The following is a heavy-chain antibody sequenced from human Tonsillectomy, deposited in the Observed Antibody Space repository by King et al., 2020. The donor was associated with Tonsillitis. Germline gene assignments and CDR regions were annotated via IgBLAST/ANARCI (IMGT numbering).Heavy chain of an antibody. CDR2: IYHSGTT. CDR1: GGSINSDNW. V-gene: IGHV4-4*02. J-gene: IGHJ4*02. Sequence: VQLVESGPGLVKPSGTLSLTCTVSGGSINSDNWWSWVRQPPGKGLEWIGEIYHSGTTNYNPSLKRRLTMSVDKSKNQFSLHLNSVTAADTAVYYCASVRLGYSNSWYYFDYWGQGTLVTVSS. CDR3: ASVRLGYSNSWYYFDY. D-gene: IGHD6-13*01.